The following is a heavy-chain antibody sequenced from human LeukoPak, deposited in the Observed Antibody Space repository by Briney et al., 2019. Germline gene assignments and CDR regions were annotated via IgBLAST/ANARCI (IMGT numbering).Heavy chain of an antibody. CDR1: EYTFTGYY. V-gene: IGHV1-2*02. CDR2: TNPNSGGT. D-gene: IGHD6-13*01. CDR3: ARGAATGTLWYYYYYMDV. J-gene: IGHJ6*03. Sequence: ASVKVSCKASEYTFTGYYMHWVRQAPGQGPEWMGWTNPNSGGTNYAQKLQGRVTMTRDTSISTTYMELSSLRSDDTAVYYCARGAATGTLWYYYYYMDVWGKGTTVTVSS.